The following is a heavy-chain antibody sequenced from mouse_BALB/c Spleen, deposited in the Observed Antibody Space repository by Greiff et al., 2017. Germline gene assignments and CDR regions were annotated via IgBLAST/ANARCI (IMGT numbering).Heavy chain of an antibody. D-gene: IGHD3-1*01. CDR2: ISSGSSTI. V-gene: IGHV5-17*02. CDR1: GFTFSSFG. Sequence: EVKLMESGGGLVQPGGSRKLSCAASGFTFSSFGMHWVRQAPEKGLEWVAYISSGSSTIYYADTVKGRFTISRDNPKNTLFLQMTSLRSEDTAMYYCARSGTTGAMDYWGQGTSVTVSS. J-gene: IGHJ4*01. CDR3: ARSGTTGAMDY.